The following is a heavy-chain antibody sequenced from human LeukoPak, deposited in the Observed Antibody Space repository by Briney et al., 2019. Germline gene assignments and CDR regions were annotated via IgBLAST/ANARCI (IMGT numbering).Heavy chain of an antibody. Sequence: PSETLSLTCTVSGGSISSSSYYWSWIRQPPGKGLEWIGSIYYSGSTYYNPSLKSRVTISIDTSKNQFSLKLSSVTAADTAVYYCARIDYYGSGSYWGQGTLVTVSS. CDR2: IYYSGST. D-gene: IGHD3-10*01. CDR3: ARIDYYGSGSY. CDR1: GGSISSSSYY. J-gene: IGHJ4*02. V-gene: IGHV4-39*01.